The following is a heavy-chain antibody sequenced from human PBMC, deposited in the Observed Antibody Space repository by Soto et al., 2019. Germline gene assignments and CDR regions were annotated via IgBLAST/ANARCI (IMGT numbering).Heavy chain of an antibody. CDR1: GFTFDDYG. CDR3: ASHAKILLWFGEYDNGMDV. Sequence: PGGSLRLSCAASGFTFDDYGMSWVRQAPGKGLEWVSGINWNGGSTGYADSVKGRFTISRDNAKNSLYLQMNSLRAEDTALYYCASHAKILLWFGEYDNGMDVWGQGTKVTVSS. CDR2: INWNGGST. J-gene: IGHJ6*02. V-gene: IGHV3-20*04. D-gene: IGHD3-10*01.